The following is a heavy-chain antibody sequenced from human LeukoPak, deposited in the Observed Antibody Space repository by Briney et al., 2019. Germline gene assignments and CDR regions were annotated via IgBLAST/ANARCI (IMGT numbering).Heavy chain of an antibody. Sequence: ASVKVSFKASGYTFTGYYMHWVRQPPGPGLEWMGWINPNSGGTNYAQKFQGRVTMTRDTSISTAYMELSRLRSDDTAVYYCARGLSHCSGGSCHYYYYYMDVWGKGTTVTISS. D-gene: IGHD2-15*01. CDR1: GYTFTGYY. CDR2: INPNSGGT. CDR3: ARGLSHCSGGSCHYYYYYMDV. V-gene: IGHV1-2*02. J-gene: IGHJ6*03.